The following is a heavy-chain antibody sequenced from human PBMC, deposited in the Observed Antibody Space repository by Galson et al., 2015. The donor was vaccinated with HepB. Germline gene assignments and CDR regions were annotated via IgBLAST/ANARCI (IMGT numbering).Heavy chain of an antibody. D-gene: IGHD6-19*01. CDR2: ISTDNGKT. J-gene: IGHJ3*02. Sequence: SVKVSCKASGFTFKKYGLNWVRHVPGQGLEWLGWISTDNGKTKSAQRVQGRVTMTTDTSTGTAYMDLRSLRSDDTAIYYCATKFEDYDVMGGWYSLDIWGQGTMVTVSS. CDR1: GFTFKKYG. V-gene: IGHV1-18*01. CDR3: ATKFEDYDVMGGWYSLDI.